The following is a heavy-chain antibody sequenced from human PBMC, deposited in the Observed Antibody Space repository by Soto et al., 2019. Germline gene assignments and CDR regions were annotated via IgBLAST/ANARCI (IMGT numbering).Heavy chain of an antibody. CDR1: GFTFSNAW. CDR3: TTDYYDFWSGYYTGEY. J-gene: IGHJ4*02. V-gene: IGHV3-15*01. Sequence: VGSLRLSCAASGFTFSNAWMSWVRQAPGKGLEWVGRIKSKTDGGTTDYAAPVKGRFTISRDDSKNTLYLQMNSLKTEDTAVYYCTTDYYDFWSGYYTGEYWGQGTQVTVSS. D-gene: IGHD3-3*01. CDR2: IKSKTDGGTT.